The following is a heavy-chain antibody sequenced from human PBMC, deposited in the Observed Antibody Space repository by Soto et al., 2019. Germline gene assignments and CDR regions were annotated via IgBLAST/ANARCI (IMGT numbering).Heavy chain of an antibody. Sequence: PGGSLRLSCAASGFTFSSYAMSWVRQAPGKGLEWVSAISGSGGSTYYADSVKGRFTISRDNSKNTLYLQMNSLRAEDTAVYYCAKDSGHIMIVVEPGAFDIWGQGTMVTVSS. J-gene: IGHJ3*02. D-gene: IGHD3-22*01. CDR3: AKDSGHIMIVVEPGAFDI. CDR1: GFTFSSYA. V-gene: IGHV3-23*01. CDR2: ISGSGGST.